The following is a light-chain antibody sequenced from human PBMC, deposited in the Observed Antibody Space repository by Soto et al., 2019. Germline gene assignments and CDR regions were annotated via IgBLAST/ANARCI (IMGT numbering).Light chain of an antibody. CDR3: QQYSDSPPT. CDR2: DAS. J-gene: IGKJ1*01. CDR1: QSISSW. V-gene: IGKV1-5*01. Sequence: DIQMTQSPSTLSASVGDRVTITCRASQSISSWLAWYQQKPGKAPKLLIYDASSLESGVPSRFSGSGSGTDFTLTIDRLEPEDFAMYYCQQYSDSPPTFGQGTKVDIK.